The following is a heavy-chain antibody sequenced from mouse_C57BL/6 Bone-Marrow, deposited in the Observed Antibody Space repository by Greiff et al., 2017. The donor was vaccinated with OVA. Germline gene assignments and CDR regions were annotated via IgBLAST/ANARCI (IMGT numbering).Heavy chain of an antibody. CDR2: IHPSDSDT. CDR3: ARPITTVVGDFDY. D-gene: IGHD1-1*01. CDR1: GYTFTSYW. V-gene: IGHV1-74*01. Sequence: VQLQQPGAELVKPGASVKVSCKASGYTFTSYWMHWVKQRPGQGLEWIGRIHPSDSDTNYNQKFKGKATLTVDKSSSTAYMQLSSLTSEDSAVYYCARPITTVVGDFDYWGQGTTLTVSS. J-gene: IGHJ2*01.